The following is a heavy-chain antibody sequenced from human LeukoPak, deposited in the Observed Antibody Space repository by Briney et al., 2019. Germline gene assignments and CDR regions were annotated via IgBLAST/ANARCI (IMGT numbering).Heavy chain of an antibody. D-gene: IGHD1-26*01. Sequence: SETLSLTCTVSGGSISSYYWSWIRQPPGKGLEWIGYIYYSGSTNYNPSLKSRVTISVDTSKNQFSLKLSSVTAADTAVYYCARAGDSRGQSGTKFDPWGQGTLVTVSS. CDR3: ARAGDSRGQSGTKFDP. J-gene: IGHJ5*02. V-gene: IGHV4-59*01. CDR1: GGSISSYY. CDR2: IYYSGST.